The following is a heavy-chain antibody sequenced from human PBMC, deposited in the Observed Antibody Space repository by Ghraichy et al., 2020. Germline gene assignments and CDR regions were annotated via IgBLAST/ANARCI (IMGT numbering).Heavy chain of an antibody. J-gene: IGHJ4*02. V-gene: IGHV4-39*02. CDR1: GGSISSSSYY. D-gene: IGHD5-18*01. Sequence: SETLSLTCTVSGGSISSSSYYWGWIRQAPGKGLEWIGSIYYSGRSYYNSSLKSRVTISVDTSKNQFSLKLSSVTAADTAVYFCAREPGGGYSYGAFIAGDSWGQGTLVTVSS. CDR3: AREPGGGYSYGAFIAGDS. CDR2: IYYSGRS.